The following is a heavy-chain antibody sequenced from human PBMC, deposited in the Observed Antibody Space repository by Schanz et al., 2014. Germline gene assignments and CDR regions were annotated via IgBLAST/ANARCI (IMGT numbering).Heavy chain of an antibody. CDR2: ISDSGDTA. CDR3: ARKVVATIGGYYDN. CDR1: GFTFTNYA. J-gene: IGHJ4*02. V-gene: IGHV3-23*04. D-gene: IGHD5-12*01. Sequence: EVQLVESGGGLVQPGGSLRLSCVASGFTFTNYAMSWVRQAPGKGLEWVSLISDSGDTAYYADSVKGRFTISRDNFKGALYLQMSSLRAEDTAVYYCARKVVATIGGYYDNWGQGTLVIVSS.